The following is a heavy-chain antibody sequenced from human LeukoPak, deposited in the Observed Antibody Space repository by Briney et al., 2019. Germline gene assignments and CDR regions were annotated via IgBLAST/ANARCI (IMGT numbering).Heavy chain of an antibody. V-gene: IGHV3-21*01. CDR1: GFTFTSYG. CDR3: ARYCSGGTCYRAYGMDV. D-gene: IGHD2-15*01. Sequence: GGSLRLSCAASGFTFTSYGMNWVRQAPGKGLEWVSSISSSSSYMYYADSVKGRFTISRDNAKNPLYLQMNTLRAEDTAVYYCARYCSGGTCYRAYGMDVWGQGTTVTVSS. CDR2: ISSSSSYM. J-gene: IGHJ6*02.